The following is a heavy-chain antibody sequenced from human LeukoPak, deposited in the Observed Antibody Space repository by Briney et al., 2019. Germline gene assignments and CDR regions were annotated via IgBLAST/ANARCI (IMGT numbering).Heavy chain of an antibody. CDR1: GFTFSSYG. J-gene: IGHJ4*02. V-gene: IGHV3-30*02. Sequence: GGSLRLSCAASGFTFSSYGMHWVRQAPGKGLEWVAFIRYDGSNKYYADSVKGRFAISRDNSKNTLYLQMNSLRAEDTAVYYCAKDFGPSGIAAPDYWGQGTLVTVSS. CDR2: IRYDGSNK. CDR3: AKDFGPSGIAAPDY. D-gene: IGHD6-6*01.